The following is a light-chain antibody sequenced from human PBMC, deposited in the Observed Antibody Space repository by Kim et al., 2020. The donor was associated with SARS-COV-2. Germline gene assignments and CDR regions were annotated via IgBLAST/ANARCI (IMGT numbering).Light chain of an antibody. CDR2: GAS. J-gene: IGKJ1*01. V-gene: IGKV3-20*01. CDR1: QSVTSDY. CDR3: QQYARSPWT. Sequence: EIVLTQSTGTLSLSPGDRATLSCRASQSVTSDYLGWYQQKPGQTPRLLVYGASSRATGIPDRFSGSGSGTVFTLTISSLEPEDLAVYYCQQYARSPWTFGQVTKLEI.